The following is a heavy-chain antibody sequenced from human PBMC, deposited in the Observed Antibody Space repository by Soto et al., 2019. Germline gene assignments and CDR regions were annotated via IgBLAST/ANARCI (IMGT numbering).Heavy chain of an antibody. Sequence: ASVKVSCKASGYTFTSYYMHWVRQAPGQGLEWMGIINPSGGSTSYAQKFQGRVTMTRDTSTSTVYMELSSLRSEDTAVYYCARSMGLYCSGGGCYGGDWFDPWGQGTLVTVSS. V-gene: IGHV1-46*01. CDR1: GYTFTSYY. CDR3: ARSMGLYCSGGGCYGGDWFDP. D-gene: IGHD2-15*01. CDR2: INPSGGST. J-gene: IGHJ5*02.